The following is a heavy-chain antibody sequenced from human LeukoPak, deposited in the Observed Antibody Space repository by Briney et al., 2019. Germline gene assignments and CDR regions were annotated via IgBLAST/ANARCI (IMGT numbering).Heavy chain of an antibody. J-gene: IGHJ4*02. CDR3: AKDRVGATLYFDC. V-gene: IGHV3-23*01. Sequence: GGSLRLSCTASGFTFGDYAMSWFRQAPGKGLEWVSAISGSGGRTYYADSVKGRFTVSRDNSKNTLYLQMNSLRAEDTAVYYCAKDRVGATLYFDCWGQGTLVTVSS. D-gene: IGHD1-26*01. CDR1: GFTFGDYA. CDR2: ISGSGGRT.